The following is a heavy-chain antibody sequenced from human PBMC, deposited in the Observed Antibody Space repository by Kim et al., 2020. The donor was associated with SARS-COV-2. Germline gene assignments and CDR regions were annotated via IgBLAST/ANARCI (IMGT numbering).Heavy chain of an antibody. J-gene: IGHJ4*02. CDR3: ARDPQMTTVTIPGY. D-gene: IGHD4-4*01. CDR2: ISYDGSNK. V-gene: IGHV3-30-3*01. CDR1: GFTFSSYA. Sequence: GGSLRLSCAASGFTFSSYAMHWVRQAPGKGLEWVAVISYDGSNKYYADSVKGRFTISRDNSKNTLYLQMNSLRAEDTAVYYCARDPQMTTVTIPGYWGQG.